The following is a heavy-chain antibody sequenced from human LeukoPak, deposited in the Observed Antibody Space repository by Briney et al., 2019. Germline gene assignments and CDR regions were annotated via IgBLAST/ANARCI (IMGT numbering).Heavy chain of an antibody. D-gene: IGHD3-3*01. CDR1: GGSISSGDYY. J-gene: IGHJ5*02. Sequence: SQTLSLTCTVSGGSISSGDYYWSWIRQHPGKGLEWIGYIYYSGSTYYNPSLKSRVTISVDTSKNQFSLKLSSVTAADTAVYYCARAKISRTIFIGTRPLKGWFDPWGQGTLVTVSS. CDR2: IYYSGST. CDR3: ARAKISRTIFIGTRPLKGWFDP. V-gene: IGHV4-31*03.